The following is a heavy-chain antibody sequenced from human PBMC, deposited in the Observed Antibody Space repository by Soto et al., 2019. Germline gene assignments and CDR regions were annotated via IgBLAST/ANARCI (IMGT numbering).Heavy chain of an antibody. CDR1: VFTCSTNA. D-gene: IGHD3-16*02. CDR3: VASVLSFDY. J-gene: IGHJ4*02. V-gene: IGHV3-30*01. CDR2: ISYDGTNE. Sequence: WWSLRLSCSASVFTCSTNAMHWVRQAPGKGLEWVAVISYDGTNEHYEDSVKGRFTISRDNSRNTLSLQMNSLRPEDTAVYYCVASVLSFDYWGQGTLVTVSS.